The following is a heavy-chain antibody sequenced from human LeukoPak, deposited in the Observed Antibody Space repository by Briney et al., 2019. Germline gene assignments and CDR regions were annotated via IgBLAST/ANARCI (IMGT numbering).Heavy chain of an antibody. CDR1: GDSVSSNSAA. V-gene: IGHV6-1*01. CDR2: TYYRSKWYN. D-gene: IGHD2-2*02. J-gene: IGHJ4*02. CDR3: TRCSYTYSDY. Sequence: SQTLSLTCAISGDSVSSNSAAWNWIRQSPSRGLEWLGRTYYRSKWYNDYAVSVKSRITINRDTSKNQISLHLNSVTPEDKAVYYXTRCSYTYSDYWGQGTLVTVSS.